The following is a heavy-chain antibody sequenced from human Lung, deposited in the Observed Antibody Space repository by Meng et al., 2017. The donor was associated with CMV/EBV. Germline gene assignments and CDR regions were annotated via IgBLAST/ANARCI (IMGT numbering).Heavy chain of an antibody. CDR2: ISSSSSTI. D-gene: IGHD3-16*01. J-gene: IGHJ4*02. V-gene: IGHV3-48*04. Sequence: GESXKISCAASGFTFSSYSMNWVRQAPGKGLEWVSYISSSSSTIYYADSVKGRFTISRDNAKNSLYLQMNSLRAEDTAVYYCARAHYDYVWGSSLYYFDYWGQGXLVTASS. CDR1: GFTFSSYS. CDR3: ARAHYDYVWGSSLYYFDY.